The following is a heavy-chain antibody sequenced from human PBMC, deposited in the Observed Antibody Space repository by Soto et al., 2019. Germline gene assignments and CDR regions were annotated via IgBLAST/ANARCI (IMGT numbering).Heavy chain of an antibody. V-gene: IGHV3-48*02. CDR1: GFTFSSYS. Sequence: GGSLRLSCAASGFTFSSYSMNWVRQAPGKGLEWVSYISSSSSTIYYADSVKGRFTISRDNAKNSLYLQMNSLRDEDTAVYYCASPLGYCTNGVCPDYYGMDVWGQGTTVTVSS. CDR2: ISSSSSTI. J-gene: IGHJ6*02. CDR3: ASPLGYCTNGVCPDYYGMDV. D-gene: IGHD2-8*01.